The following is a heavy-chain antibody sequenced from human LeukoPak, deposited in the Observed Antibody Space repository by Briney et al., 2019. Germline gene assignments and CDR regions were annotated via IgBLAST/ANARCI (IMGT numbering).Heavy chain of an antibody. CDR3: AKEGRKGIAVALSYY. D-gene: IGHD6-19*01. CDR1: GGSISSSSYY. J-gene: IGHJ4*02. Sequence: PSETLSLTCTVSGGSISSSSYYWGWIRQPPGKGLEWVSAISGSGGSTYYADSVKGRFTISRDNSKNTLYLQMNSLRAEDTAVYYCAKEGRKGIAVALSYYWGQGTLVTVSS. CDR2: ISGSGGST. V-gene: IGHV3-23*01.